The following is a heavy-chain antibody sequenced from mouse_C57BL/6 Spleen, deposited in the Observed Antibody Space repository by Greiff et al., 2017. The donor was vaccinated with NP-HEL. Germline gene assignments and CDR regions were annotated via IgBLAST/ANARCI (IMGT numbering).Heavy chain of an antibody. CDR2: IDPSDSYT. V-gene: IGHV1-69*01. CDR1: GYTFTSYW. J-gene: IGHJ4*01. Sequence: QVQLQQPGAELVMPGASVKLSCKASGYTFTSYWMHWVKQRPGQGLEWIGDIDPSDSYTNYNQKFKGKSTLTVDKSSSTAYMQLRSLTSEDSAVYYCARDGYGYDMDYWGQGTSVTVSS. D-gene: IGHD2-2*01. CDR3: ARDGYGYDMDY.